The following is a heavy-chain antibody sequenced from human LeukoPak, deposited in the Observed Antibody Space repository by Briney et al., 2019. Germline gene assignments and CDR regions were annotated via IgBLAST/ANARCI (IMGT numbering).Heavy chain of an antibody. J-gene: IGHJ4*02. CDR3: ARVAIVVVPAAILDLVDFWSGYQRYYFDY. Sequence: GGSLRLSCAPSGFTSSSYWMNWVRQAPGKGLGWVANIKQDGSEKYYVDSVKGRFTISRDNAKNSLYMQMNSVRAEDTAVYYCARVAIVVVPAAILDLVDFWSGYQRYYFDYWGQGTLVTVSS. CDR1: GFTSSSYW. V-gene: IGHV3-7*01. D-gene: IGHD2-2*02. CDR2: IKQDGSEK.